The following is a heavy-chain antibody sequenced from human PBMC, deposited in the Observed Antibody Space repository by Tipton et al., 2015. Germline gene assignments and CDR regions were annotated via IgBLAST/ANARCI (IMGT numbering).Heavy chain of an antibody. J-gene: IGHJ4*02. V-gene: IGHV4-39*01. D-gene: IGHD3-22*01. CDR3: ASSNYYDTCWY. Sequence: TLSLTCTVSGVSIFSSTYYWGWIRQPPGKGLEWVGSVYESGSTQYNPVLKSRLTMSLDTSKNQFNLNLSSVTAADRAVYYCASSNYYDTCWYWGQGTLVTVSS. CDR2: VYESGST. CDR1: GVSIFSSTYY.